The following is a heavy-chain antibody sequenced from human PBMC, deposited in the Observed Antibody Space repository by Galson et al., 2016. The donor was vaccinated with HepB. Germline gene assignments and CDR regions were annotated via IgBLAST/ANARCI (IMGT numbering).Heavy chain of an antibody. J-gene: IGHJ4*02. Sequence: SVKVSCKASGYTFTTYGITWVRQAPGQGLEWMGWISTHSGTTNHAQELQGRITMTTDTSASTAYMELANLKSDDTAIYYCVGDRERSLDCWGQGTLVSVSS. CDR2: ISTHSGTT. D-gene: IGHD2-21*02. CDR3: VGDRERSLDC. CDR1: GYTFTTYG. V-gene: IGHV1-18*01.